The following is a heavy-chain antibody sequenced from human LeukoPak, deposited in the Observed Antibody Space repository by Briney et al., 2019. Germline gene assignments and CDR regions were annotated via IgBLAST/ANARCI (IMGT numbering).Heavy chain of an antibody. J-gene: IGHJ4*02. D-gene: IGHD3-3*01. CDR2: IHYSGST. CDR3: ARSIYSITYYFDY. Sequence: PSETLSLTCTVSGGSISSYYWSWIRQPPGKGLEWIGYIHYSGSTNYNPSLKSRVTISVDTSKNQFSLKLSSVTAADTAVYYCARSIYSITYYFDYWGQGTLVTVSS. CDR1: GGSISSYY. V-gene: IGHV4-59*08.